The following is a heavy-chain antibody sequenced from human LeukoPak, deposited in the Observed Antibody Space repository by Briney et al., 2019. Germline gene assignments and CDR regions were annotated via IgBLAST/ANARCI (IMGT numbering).Heavy chain of an antibody. CDR2: ISGSGGST. Sequence: GGSLRLSCAASGFTFSSYAMSWVRQAPGKGLEWVSAISGSGGSTYYADSVKGRFTISRDNSKNTLYLQMNSLRAEDTAVYYCAKGPFLVQYSSEGGFDYWGQGTLVTVSS. CDR3: AKGPFLVQYSSEGGFDY. D-gene: IGHD3-22*01. CDR1: GFTFSSYA. J-gene: IGHJ4*02. V-gene: IGHV3-23*01.